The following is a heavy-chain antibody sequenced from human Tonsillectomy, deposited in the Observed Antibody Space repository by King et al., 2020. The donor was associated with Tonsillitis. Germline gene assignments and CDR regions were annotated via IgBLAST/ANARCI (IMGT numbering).Heavy chain of an antibody. CDR3: ARDRGSRITIFGGYYFDF. J-gene: IGHJ4*02. CDR2: ISSSSSYI. D-gene: IGHD3-3*01. V-gene: IGHV3-11*05. CDR1: GFTFSDYY. Sequence: VQLVESGGGLVKPGGSLRLSCAASGFTFSDYYVSWIRQAPGKGLEWVSYISSSSSYINFTDSVKGRFTISRDNAKNSLYLQMNSLRAEDTAVYYCARDRGSRITIFGGYYFDFWGQGTLVTVSS.